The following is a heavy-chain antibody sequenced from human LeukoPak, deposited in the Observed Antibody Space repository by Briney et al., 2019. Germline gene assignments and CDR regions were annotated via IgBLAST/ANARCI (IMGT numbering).Heavy chain of an antibody. V-gene: IGHV3-23*01. CDR3: AKARYCSGGSCYSDY. CDR1: GFTFSSFA. J-gene: IGHJ4*02. Sequence: PGGSLRLSCAASGFTFSSFAMSWVRQAPGKGLAWVSSISGSGGSTYYADSVKGRFTISRDNSKNTLYLQMNSLRAEDTAVYYCAKARYCSGGSCYSDYWGQGTLVTVSS. CDR2: ISGSGGST. D-gene: IGHD2-15*01.